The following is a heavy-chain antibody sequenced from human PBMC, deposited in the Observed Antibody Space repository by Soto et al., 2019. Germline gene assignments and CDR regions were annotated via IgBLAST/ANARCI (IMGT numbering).Heavy chain of an antibody. CDR2: ISGSGGST. D-gene: IGHD3-9*01. CDR3: AKASDILTGYYDY. J-gene: IGHJ4*02. CDR1: GFTVSSNY. V-gene: IGHV3-23*01. Sequence: GGSLRLSCAASGFTVSSNYMSWVRQAPGKGLEWVSAISGSGGSTYYADSVKGRFTISRDNSKNTLYLQMNSLRAEDTAVYYCAKASDILTGYYDYWGQGTLVTVSS.